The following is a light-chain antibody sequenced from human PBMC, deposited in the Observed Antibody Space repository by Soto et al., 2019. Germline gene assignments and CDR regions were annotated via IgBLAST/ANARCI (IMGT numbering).Light chain of an antibody. J-gene: IGKJ4*01. V-gene: IGKV3-20*01. CDR3: QHYGTSAT. CDR1: QTMRSSH. Sequence: EILLTQSPATLSLSAGDRATLSCRASQTMRSSHLAWYQQKPGQAPSLLIYTASTRTFDVPDRLSGSGSGTDFTLTITRLQPEDFAVYYCQHYGTSATFGGGTKVDNK. CDR2: TAS.